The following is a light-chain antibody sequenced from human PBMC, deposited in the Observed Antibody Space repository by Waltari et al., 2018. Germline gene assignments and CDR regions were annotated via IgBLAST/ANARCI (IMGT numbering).Light chain of an antibody. CDR2: GNN. CDR1: SSNIGAGYD. J-gene: IGLJ2*01. CDR3: QSYDSSLSGVI. Sequence: QSVLTQPSSVSGAPGQRVIISCTGSSSNIGAGYDVHWYQQLPGTAPKFLIYGNNYRPSGVPDRFSGSKSGTSASLAITGLQPEDEADYYCQSYDSSLSGVIFGGGTKVTVL. V-gene: IGLV1-40*01.